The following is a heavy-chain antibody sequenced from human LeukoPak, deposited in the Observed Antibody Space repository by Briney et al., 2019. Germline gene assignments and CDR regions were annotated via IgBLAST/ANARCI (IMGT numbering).Heavy chain of an antibody. Sequence: GGSLRLSCAASGFTFSSYEMNWVRQAPGKGLEWVSYISSSGSTIYYADSVKGRFTISRDNAKNSLYLQMNSLRAEDTAVYYCARGCHDAFDIWGQGTMVTVSS. J-gene: IGHJ3*02. CDR2: ISSSGSTI. CDR3: ARGCHDAFDI. CDR1: GFTFSSYE. V-gene: IGHV3-48*03.